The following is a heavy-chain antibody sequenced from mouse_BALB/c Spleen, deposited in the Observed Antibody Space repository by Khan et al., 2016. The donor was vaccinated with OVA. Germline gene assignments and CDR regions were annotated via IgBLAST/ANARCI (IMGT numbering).Heavy chain of an antibody. V-gene: IGHV3-1*02. D-gene: IGHD2-1*01. CDR2: IYYRGSI. Sequence: EVQLQESGPDLVKPSQSLALTCTVTGYSITSGYSWHWIRQFPGNKLEWMGYIYYRGSINYNPSLKSRISITRDTSKNQVFLQLNSVTTEDTATYSCARDGNYMDYWGQGTSVTVSS. CDR3: ARDGNYMDY. J-gene: IGHJ4*01. CDR1: GYSITSGYS.